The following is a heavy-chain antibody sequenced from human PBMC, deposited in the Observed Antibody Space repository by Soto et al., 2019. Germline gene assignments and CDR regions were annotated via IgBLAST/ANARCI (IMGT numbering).Heavy chain of an antibody. CDR3: ARGGGDSAYDFDS. Sequence: QVQLVESGGGVVQPGRSLRLSCAASGFTFSNYAMHWVRQAPGKGLEWVAIIWYDGSNKYYEDSVKGRFTISRDNSQKTVYLQMNSLGAEDTAVYYCARGGGDSAYDFDSWGQGTLVTVSS. CDR1: GFTFSNYA. J-gene: IGHJ4*02. V-gene: IGHV3-33*01. D-gene: IGHD5-12*01. CDR2: IWYDGSNK.